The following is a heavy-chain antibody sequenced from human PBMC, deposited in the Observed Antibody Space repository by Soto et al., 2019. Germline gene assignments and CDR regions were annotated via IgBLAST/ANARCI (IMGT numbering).Heavy chain of an antibody. CDR1: GGSTSSGGYY. CDR3: ARHLGDCSGGSCYSTPYYYYYMDV. J-gene: IGHJ6*03. CDR2: IYYSGST. V-gene: IGHV4-31*03. Sequence: SETLSLTCTVSGGSTSSGGYYWSWIRQHPGKGLEWIGYIYYSGSTYYNPSLKSRVTISVDTSKNQFSLKLSSVTAADTAVYYCARHLGDCSGGSCYSTPYYYYYMDVWGKGTTVTVSS. D-gene: IGHD2-15*01.